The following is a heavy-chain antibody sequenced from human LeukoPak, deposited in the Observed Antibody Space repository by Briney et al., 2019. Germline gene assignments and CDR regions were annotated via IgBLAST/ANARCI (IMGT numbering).Heavy chain of an antibody. D-gene: IGHD6-13*01. J-gene: IGHJ4*02. CDR1: GFTFSSYS. CDR3: ARDGGSSWSYFDY. Sequence: PGGSLRLSCAASGFTFSSYSMNWVRQAPGKGLEWVSSISSSSSYIYYADSVKGRFTISRDNAKNSLYLQMNSLRAEDTAVYYCARDGGSSWSYFDYWGQGTLVTVSS. CDR2: ISSSSSYI. V-gene: IGHV3-21*01.